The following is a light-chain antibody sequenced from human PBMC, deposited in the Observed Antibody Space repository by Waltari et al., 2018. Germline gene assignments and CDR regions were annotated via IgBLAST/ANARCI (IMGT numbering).Light chain of an antibody. J-gene: IGLJ3*02. CDR3: SSHVV. V-gene: IGLV2-8*01. Sequence: QSALTQPPSASGSPGQTVTISCTATGSDVGDYNYVSWYQQHPGKAPNLMIYEVTKRPSGVPDRFAGSKSGNTASLTVSGLQAEDEADYYCSSHVVFGGGTKLTVL. CDR1: GSDVGDYNY. CDR2: EVT.